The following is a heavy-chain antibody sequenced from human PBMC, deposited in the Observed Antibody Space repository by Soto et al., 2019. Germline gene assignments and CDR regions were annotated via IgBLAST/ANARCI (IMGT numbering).Heavy chain of an antibody. D-gene: IGHD3-3*01. Sequence: SETLSLTCTVSGGSISSSSYYWGWIRQPPGKGLEWIGSIYYSGSTYYNPSLKSRVTISVDTSKNQFSLKLSSVTAADTAVYYCAGYRPNYDFWSGYPSGWFDPWGQGTLVTVSS. CDR3: AGYRPNYDFWSGYPSGWFDP. V-gene: IGHV4-39*01. CDR1: GGSISSSSYY. CDR2: IYYSGST. J-gene: IGHJ5*02.